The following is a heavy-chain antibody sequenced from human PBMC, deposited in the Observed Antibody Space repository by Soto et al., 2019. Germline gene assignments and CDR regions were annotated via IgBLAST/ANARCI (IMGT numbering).Heavy chain of an antibody. CDR3: ARDTYYYASQTYRYYYYMDV. V-gene: IGHV3-53*04. D-gene: IGHD3-10*01. CDR1: GFTVSSNY. Sequence: EVQLEESGGGLVQPGGSLRLSCAASGFTVSSNYMNWVRQAPGKGLEWVSLIYSGGNTYYADSVKGRFTISRHNSNNTLYRQMNSLRPEDTAVYYCARDTYYYASQTYRYYYYMDVWGKGTTVTVSS. J-gene: IGHJ6*03. CDR2: IYSGGNT.